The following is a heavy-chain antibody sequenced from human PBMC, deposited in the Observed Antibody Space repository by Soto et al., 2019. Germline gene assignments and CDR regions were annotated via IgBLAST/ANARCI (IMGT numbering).Heavy chain of an antibody. Sequence: SLRLSCAASGFTFSNYGMHLVLHAPGKGLEWVAVIWYDGSNKYHADSVKGRFTISRDNSENTLFLQMNSLIAEDTAIYYCARGPEAVAGAYGMDVWGQGTTVTVS. CDR3: ARGPEAVAGAYGMDV. D-gene: IGHD6-19*01. CDR1: GFTFSNYG. J-gene: IGHJ6*02. CDR2: IWYDGSNK. V-gene: IGHV3-33*01.